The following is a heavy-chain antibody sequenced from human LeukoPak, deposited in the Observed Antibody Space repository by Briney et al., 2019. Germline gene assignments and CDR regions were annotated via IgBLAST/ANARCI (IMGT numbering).Heavy chain of an antibody. V-gene: IGHV4-31*03. CDR1: GGSISSGCYY. Sequence: SESLSLTCTVSGGSISSGCYYWSWIRQNPGTGLEWIGYIYYSGSTYCNPSLKSRVTISVDTSKNQFSLKLSSVTAADTAVYYCARDGDGVDYYGMDVWGQGTTVTVSS. CDR2: IYYSGST. D-gene: IGHD4-17*01. CDR3: ARDGDGVDYYGMDV. J-gene: IGHJ6*02.